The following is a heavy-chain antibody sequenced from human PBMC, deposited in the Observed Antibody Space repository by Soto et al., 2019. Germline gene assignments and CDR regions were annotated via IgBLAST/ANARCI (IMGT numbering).Heavy chain of an antibody. CDR1: GGSFSGYY. CDR2: INHSGST. CDR3: ARGHLRGIYYYYGMDV. Sequence: LSLTCAVYGGSFSGYYWSWIRQPPGKGLEWIGEINHSGSTNYNPSLKSRVTISVDTSKNQFSLKLSSVTAADTAVYYCARGHLRGIYYYYGMDVWGQGTTVTVSS. V-gene: IGHV4-34*01. J-gene: IGHJ6*02.